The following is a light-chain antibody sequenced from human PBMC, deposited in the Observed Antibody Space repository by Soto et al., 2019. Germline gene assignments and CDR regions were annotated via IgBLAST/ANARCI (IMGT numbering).Light chain of an antibody. V-gene: IGKV1-5*01. CDR3: QQYNSYWT. J-gene: IGKJ1*01. CDR1: QSISSW. Sequence: DIQMTKSPSTLSASVGDRVTITCRSSQSISSWLAWYQQKPGKAPKLLIYDASSLESGVPSRFSHSGSGTEFTLTISSLQPDDFATYYCQQYNSYWTFGQGTKVEIK. CDR2: DAS.